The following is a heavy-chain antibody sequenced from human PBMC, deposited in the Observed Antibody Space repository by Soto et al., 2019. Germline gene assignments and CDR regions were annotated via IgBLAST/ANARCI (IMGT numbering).Heavy chain of an antibody. Sequence: EVQLLESGGGLVQPGGSLRLSCAASGFTFSSSGMSWVRQTPGKGLEWVSAISDSGGSTYHADSVKGRFSTSRDNSKNTLYLQMNSLRAEDAAVYYCAKIRQRGARHWDYWGQGTLVTVSS. D-gene: IGHD1-1*01. V-gene: IGHV3-23*01. CDR2: ISDSGGST. CDR3: AKIRQRGARHWDY. CDR1: GFTFSSSG. J-gene: IGHJ4*02.